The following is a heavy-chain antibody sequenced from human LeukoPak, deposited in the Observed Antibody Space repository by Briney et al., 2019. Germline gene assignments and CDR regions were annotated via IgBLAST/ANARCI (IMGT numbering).Heavy chain of an antibody. Sequence: PGRSLRLSCAASGFTFSSYGMHWVRQAPGKGLEWVAVIWYDGSNKYYADSVKGRFTISRDNSKNTLYLQMNSLRAEDTAVYYCAKPRGHSYGPFDYWGQGTLVTVSS. CDR1: GFTFSSYG. CDR2: IWYDGSNK. D-gene: IGHD5-18*01. J-gene: IGHJ4*02. CDR3: AKPRGHSYGPFDY. V-gene: IGHV3-33*06.